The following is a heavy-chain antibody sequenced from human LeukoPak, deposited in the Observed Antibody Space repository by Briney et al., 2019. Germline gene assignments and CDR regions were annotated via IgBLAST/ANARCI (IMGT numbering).Heavy chain of an antibody. CDR2: INHSGST. D-gene: IGHD3-3*01. J-gene: IGHJ4*02. CDR1: GGSFSGYY. CDR3: ARAEVEYDFWSGYYFDY. Sequence: KPSETLSLTCAVYGGSFSGYYWSWIRQPPGKGLEWIGEINHSGSTNYNPSLKSRVTISVDTSKNQFSLKLSSVTAADTAVYYCARAEVEYDFWSGYYFDYWGQGTLVTVSS. V-gene: IGHV4-34*01.